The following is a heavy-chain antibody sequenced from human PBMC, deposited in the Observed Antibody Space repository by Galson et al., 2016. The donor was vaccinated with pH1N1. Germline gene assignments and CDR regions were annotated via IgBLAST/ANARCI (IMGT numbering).Heavy chain of an antibody. CDR2: VYHSGTT. CDR3: ERAATVRTTGVYFQL. J-gene: IGHJ1*01. CDR1: GGSISSGNW. Sequence: SETLSLTCAVSGGSISSGNWWSWVRQPPGKGLEWIGEVYHSGTTNNNPSLQSRVTISVDKSKKQFYLKMNSVTAAYTAGYYCERAATVRTTGVYFQLWGQGTLVIGSS. V-gene: IGHV4-4*02. D-gene: IGHD6-25*01.